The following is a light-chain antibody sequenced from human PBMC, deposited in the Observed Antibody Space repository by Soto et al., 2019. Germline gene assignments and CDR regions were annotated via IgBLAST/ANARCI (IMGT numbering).Light chain of an antibody. V-gene: IGLV2-14*01. Sequence: QSALTQPASVSGSPGQSITISCTGTSSDVGDNNYVSWYQQHPGKAPKLMIYAVSNRPSGVSNRFSGSKSGNTASLTISGLQAEDEADYYCSSYVSGSTPWVFGGGTKVTVL. CDR2: AVS. J-gene: IGLJ3*02. CDR3: SSYVSGSTPWV. CDR1: SSDVGDNNY.